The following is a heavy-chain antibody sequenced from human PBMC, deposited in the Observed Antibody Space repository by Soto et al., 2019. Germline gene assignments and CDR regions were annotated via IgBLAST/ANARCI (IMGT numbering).Heavy chain of an antibody. CDR2: IYYSGST. D-gene: IGHD6-13*01. Sequence: SETLSLTCTVSGGSISSYYWSWIRQPPGKGLEWIGYIYYSGSTNYNPSLKSRVTISVDTSKNQFSLKLSSVTAADTAVYYCARQPGVGYSSSWNYYYYYGMDVWGQGTTVTVSS. J-gene: IGHJ6*02. CDR3: ARQPGVGYSSSWNYYYYYGMDV. CDR1: GGSISSYY. V-gene: IGHV4-59*08.